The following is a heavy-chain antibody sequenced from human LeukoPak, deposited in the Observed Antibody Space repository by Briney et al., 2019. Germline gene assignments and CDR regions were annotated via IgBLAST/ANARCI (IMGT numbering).Heavy chain of an antibody. Sequence: GRSLRLSCAASGFTFSSYAMHWVRRAPGKGLEWVAVISYDGSNKYYADSVKGRFTISRDNSKNTLYLQMNSLRAEDTAVYYCARFSSSSPGYFDYWAREPWSPSPQ. CDR2: ISYDGSNK. J-gene: IGHJ4*02. D-gene: IGHD6-6*01. CDR3: ARFSSSSPGYFDY. CDR1: GFTFSSYA. V-gene: IGHV3-30-3*01.